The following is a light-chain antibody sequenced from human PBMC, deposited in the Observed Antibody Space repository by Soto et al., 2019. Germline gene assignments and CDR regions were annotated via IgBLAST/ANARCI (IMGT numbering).Light chain of an antibody. V-gene: IGLV1-44*01. J-gene: IGLJ3*02. Sequence: QSGLTQPPSASGTPGQRVTISCSGSSSNIGSNTVNWYQQFPGTAPKLLIYRNNQRPSGVPDRFSGSKSGTSASLAISGLQSEDEADYYCAAWDDSLNGWVFGGGTKVTVL. CDR2: RNN. CDR1: SSNIGSNT. CDR3: AAWDDSLNGWV.